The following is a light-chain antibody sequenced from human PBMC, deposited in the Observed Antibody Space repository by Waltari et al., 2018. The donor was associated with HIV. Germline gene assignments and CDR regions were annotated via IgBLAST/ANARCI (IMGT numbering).Light chain of an antibody. CDR2: EVT. Sequence: QSALTPSPSASGSPGQSVNISCTGANGDISDYNYDSWYQQHSDRPPKLIIFEVTKRPSGVPDRFSVSKSGNTSSLFVSGLQPEDEATYFCSSFAGTHKLFGGGTKLTVL. V-gene: IGLV2-8*01. CDR1: NGDISDYNY. CDR3: SSFAGTHKL. J-gene: IGLJ2*01.